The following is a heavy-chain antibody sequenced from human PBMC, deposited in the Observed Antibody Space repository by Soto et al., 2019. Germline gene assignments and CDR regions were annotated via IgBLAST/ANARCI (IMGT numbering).Heavy chain of an antibody. Sequence: SVKVSCKASGGTFSRYAISWVRQAPGQGLEWMGGIIPIFGTANYAQKFQGRVTITADESTSTAYMELSSLRFEDTAVYYCARAIVGPTTTGWLGPWGQGTLVTVSS. CDR1: GGTFSRYA. CDR2: IIPIFGTA. D-gene: IGHD1-26*01. CDR3: ARAIVGPTTTGWLGP. J-gene: IGHJ5*02. V-gene: IGHV1-69*13.